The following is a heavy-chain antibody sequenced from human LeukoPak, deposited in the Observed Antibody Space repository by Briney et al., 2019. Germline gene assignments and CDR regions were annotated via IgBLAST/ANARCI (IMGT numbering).Heavy chain of an antibody. J-gene: IGHJ6*02. D-gene: IGHD2/OR15-2a*01. CDR1: GLTFSSYE. CDR3: ARIGTTTRGPAGLDV. V-gene: IGHV3-48*03. CDR2: IASGGGANR. Sequence: PGGSLTPSCAASGLTFSSYEMNWVRQAPGKGLEWVSYIASGGGANRFYSESVKGRFTISRDNAKNSLYLHMNSLRAEDTGVYYCARIGTTTRGPAGLDVWGQGTTVTVSS.